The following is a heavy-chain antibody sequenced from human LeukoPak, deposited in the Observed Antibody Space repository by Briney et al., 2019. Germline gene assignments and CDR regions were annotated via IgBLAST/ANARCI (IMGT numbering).Heavy chain of an antibody. CDR3: AREVSTSPCDP. CDR2: INPSGGST. D-gene: IGHD5/OR15-5a*01. V-gene: IGHV1-46*01. CDR1: GYTFTSYY. Sequence: ASVKVSCKASGYTFTSYYMHWVRQAPGQGLEWMGIINPSGGSTSYAQKFQGRVTMTRDTSTSTAFMELRSLRSDDTAVYYCAREVSTSPCDPWGQGTLVTVSS. J-gene: IGHJ5*02.